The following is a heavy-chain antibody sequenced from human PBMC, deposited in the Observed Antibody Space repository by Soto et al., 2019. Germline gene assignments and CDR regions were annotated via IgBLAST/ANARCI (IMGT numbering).Heavy chain of an antibody. CDR1: GFTFINYA. Sequence: EVQLLESGGGLVQPGGSLRLSCVGSGFTFINYAMNWVRQTPGKGLEWVSGISGGGDRTFDADSVKGRFTISRDNSKNTVNLKMNSLRYDDTAVYYCARKVLGSTSRADWWYFELWGRGTLVTVSS. CDR2: ISGGGDRT. V-gene: IGHV3-23*01. D-gene: IGHD2-2*01. J-gene: IGHJ2*01. CDR3: ARKVLGSTSRADWWYFEL.